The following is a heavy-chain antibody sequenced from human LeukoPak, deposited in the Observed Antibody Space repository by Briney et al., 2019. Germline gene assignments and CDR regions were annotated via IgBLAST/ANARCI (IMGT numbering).Heavy chain of an antibody. J-gene: IGHJ4*02. CDR1: GFTFSNYG. CDR2: ISYDGSNK. CDR3: AKAGMATYFEREDY. Sequence: GGSLRLSCAASGFTFSNYGMHWVRQAPGKGLEWVAVISYDGSNKYYADSVKGRFTISRDNSKNTLYPQMNSLRAEDTAVYYCAKAGMATYFEREDYWGQGTLVTVSS. V-gene: IGHV3-30*18. D-gene: IGHD5-24*01.